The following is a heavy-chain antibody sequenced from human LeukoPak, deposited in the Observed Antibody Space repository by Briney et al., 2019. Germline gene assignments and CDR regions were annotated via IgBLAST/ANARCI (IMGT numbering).Heavy chain of an antibody. V-gene: IGHV1-46*01. D-gene: IGHD1-26*01. J-gene: IGHJ4*02. CDR3: ARASSSEGATTIAAFY. Sequence: ASVKVSCKASGYTFTSYYMHWVRQAPGQGLEWMGIINPSGGSTSYAQKFQGRVTMTRDMSTSTVYMELSSLRSEDTAVYYCARASSSEGATTIAAFYWGQGTLVTVSS. CDR2: INPSGGST. CDR1: GYTFTSYY.